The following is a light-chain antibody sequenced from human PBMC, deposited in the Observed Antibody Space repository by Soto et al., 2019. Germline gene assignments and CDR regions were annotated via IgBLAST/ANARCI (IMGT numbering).Light chain of an antibody. Sequence: QSVLTQPPSASGTPGQRVTISCSGSSSNIGSNTVNWYQQLPGTAPKLLIYSNNQRPSGVPDRFSGSKSGTSASLAISGLQSEDEADYYCAAWDDSLNGVVFGAGTKFTVL. CDR2: SNN. J-gene: IGLJ2*01. V-gene: IGLV1-44*01. CDR3: AAWDDSLNGVV. CDR1: SSNIGSNT.